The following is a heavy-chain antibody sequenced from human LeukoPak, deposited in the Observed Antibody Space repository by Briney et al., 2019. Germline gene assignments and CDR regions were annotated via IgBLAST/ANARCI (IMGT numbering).Heavy chain of an antibody. Sequence: PSETLSLTCTVSGGSISSSSYYWGWIRQPPGKGLEWIGSIYYSGSTYYNPSLKSRVTISVDTSKNQFSLKLSSVTAADTAVYYCARLRGYCSSTSCYVDYWGQGTLVTVSS. V-gene: IGHV4-39*01. CDR1: GGSISSSSYY. D-gene: IGHD2-2*01. CDR3: ARLRGYCSSTSCYVDY. CDR2: IYYSGST. J-gene: IGHJ4*02.